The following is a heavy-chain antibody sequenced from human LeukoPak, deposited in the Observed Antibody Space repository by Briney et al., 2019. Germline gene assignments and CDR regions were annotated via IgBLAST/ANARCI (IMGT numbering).Heavy chain of an antibody. D-gene: IGHD6-13*01. CDR3: ARDPDPYSSSWYVGVYFQH. CDR1: GFTFSSYA. V-gene: IGHV3-30-3*01. J-gene: IGHJ1*01. CDR2: ISYDGSNK. Sequence: AGGSLRLSCAASGFTFSSYAMHWVRQAPVKGLEWVAVISYDGSNKYYADSVKGRFTISRDNSKNTLYLQMNSLRAEDTAVYYCARDPDPYSSSWYVGVYFQHWGQGTLVTVSS.